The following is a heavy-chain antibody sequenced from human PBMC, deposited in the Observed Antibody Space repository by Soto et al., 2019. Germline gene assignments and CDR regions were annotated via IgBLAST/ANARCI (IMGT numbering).Heavy chain of an antibody. CDR2: IWYDGSNK. J-gene: IGHJ4*02. D-gene: IGHD1-1*01. V-gene: IGHV3-33*01. CDR1: GFTFSSDG. CDR3: ERALLPTGTPGGGLEY. Sequence: QVQLVESGGGVVQPGRSLRLSCAASGFTFSSDGMHWVRQAPGKGLEWVAVIWYDGSNKYYADSVKGRFTISRDNSKNTLYLPMNSLRAEDTAVYYCERALLPTGTPGGGLEYWGQGTLVTVSS.